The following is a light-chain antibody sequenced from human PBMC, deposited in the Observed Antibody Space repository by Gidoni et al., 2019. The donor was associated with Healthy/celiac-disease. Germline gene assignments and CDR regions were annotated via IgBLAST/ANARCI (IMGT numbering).Light chain of an antibody. CDR1: QSVRSSY. J-gene: IGKJ2*01. Sequence: EIVLTQSPGTLSLSPGERATLSFRARQSVRSSYLAWYQQKPGQAPRLLIYGASSRATGIPDRGSGSGYGTDFALTISRLEPEDCAVYYCKQYGSSPYTCGQGTKLEIK. CDR3: KQYGSSPYT. V-gene: IGKV3-20*01. CDR2: GAS.